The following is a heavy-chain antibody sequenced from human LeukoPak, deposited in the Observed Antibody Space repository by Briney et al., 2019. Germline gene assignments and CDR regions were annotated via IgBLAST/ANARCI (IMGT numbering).Heavy chain of an antibody. V-gene: IGHV3-33*01. Sequence: GGSLRLSCAASGFTFSNYGMHWVRQAPGKGLEWVAVIRDDGSNKNYADSVKGRFTISRDNSKNTLDLQMNSLRAEDTAVYYCARARVIAVAGGAFDYWGQGTLVTVSS. CDR3: ARARVIAVAGGAFDY. D-gene: IGHD6-19*01. CDR2: IRDDGSNK. CDR1: GFTFSNYG. J-gene: IGHJ4*02.